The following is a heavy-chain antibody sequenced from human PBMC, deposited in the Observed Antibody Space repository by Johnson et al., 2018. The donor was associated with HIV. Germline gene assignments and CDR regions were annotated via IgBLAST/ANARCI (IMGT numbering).Heavy chain of an antibody. J-gene: IGHJ3*02. CDR3: VKPPREVTVVDYFDI. V-gene: IGHV3-30*18. CDR2: VSYDGSYK. CDR1: GFTFSNYG. Sequence: QVQLVESGGGVVQPGRSLRLSCAASGFTFSNYGMHWVRQAPGKGLEWVAVVSYDGSYKDYADSVKGRFTISRDNSKNTLFLQMNSLRPEDTALYSCVKPPREVTVVDYFDIWGQGTMVTVSS. D-gene: IGHD3-16*01.